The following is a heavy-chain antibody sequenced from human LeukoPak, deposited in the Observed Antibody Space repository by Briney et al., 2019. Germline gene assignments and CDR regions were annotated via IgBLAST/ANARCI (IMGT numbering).Heavy chain of an antibody. CDR1: GFTFRRYS. CDR2: IDPSSTYI. Sequence: GGSLRLSCAASGFTFRRYSMNWVRQAPGKGLECVSAIDPSSTYIYYADSVKGRFTISRDNAENSLYLQMNSLRVEDTAVYYCARAPTVLVGYCSSSSCQADYWGQGTLVTVSS. J-gene: IGHJ4*02. V-gene: IGHV3-21*01. D-gene: IGHD2-2*01. CDR3: ARAPTVLVGYCSSSSCQADY.